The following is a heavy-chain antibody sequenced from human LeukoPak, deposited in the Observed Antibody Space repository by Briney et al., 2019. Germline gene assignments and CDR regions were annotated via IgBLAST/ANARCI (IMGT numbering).Heavy chain of an antibody. D-gene: IGHD3-9*01. CDR1: GFTFSSYA. Sequence: PGGSLRLSCAASGFTFSSYAMSWVRQAPGKGLEWVSAISGSGGSTYYADSVKGRFTISRDNSKNTLYLQMNSLRAEDTAVYYCAKFSINVLRYFDRLGPSDYWGQGTLVTVSS. J-gene: IGHJ4*02. CDR2: ISGSGGST. V-gene: IGHV3-23*01. CDR3: AKFSINVLRYFDRLGPSDY.